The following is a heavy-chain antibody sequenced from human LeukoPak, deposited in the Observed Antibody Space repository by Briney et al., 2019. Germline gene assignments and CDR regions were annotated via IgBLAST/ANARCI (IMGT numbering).Heavy chain of an antibody. CDR2: IDTDGSTT. D-gene: IGHD6-13*01. CDR3: ARHRIAAAVIALFDY. J-gene: IGHJ4*02. V-gene: IGHV3-74*01. Sequence: PGGSLRLSCAASGFTFSRYWMHWVRQAPGKGPVWVSRIDTDGSTTSYADSVKGRFTISRDNAKNTLYLQMTSLRAEDTAVYYCARHRIAAAVIALFDYWGQGTLVTVSS. CDR1: GFTFSRYW.